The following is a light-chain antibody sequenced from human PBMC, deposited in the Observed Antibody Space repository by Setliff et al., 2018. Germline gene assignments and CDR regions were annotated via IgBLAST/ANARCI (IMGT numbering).Light chain of an antibody. Sequence: QSVLTQPPSASGSPGQSVTISCTGTSSDVGGYKYVSWFQQHPGKAPKLMIYEVTKRPSGVPDRSSGSKSGNTASLTVSVLQAEDEADYYCTSYAGSNNYVFGTGTKVTV. CDR3: TSYAGSNNYV. CDR2: EVT. V-gene: IGLV2-8*01. J-gene: IGLJ1*01. CDR1: SSDVGGYKY.